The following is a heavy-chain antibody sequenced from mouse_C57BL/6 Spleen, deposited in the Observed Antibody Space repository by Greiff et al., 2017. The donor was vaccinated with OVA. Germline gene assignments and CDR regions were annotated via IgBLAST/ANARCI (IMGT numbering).Heavy chain of an antibody. CDR1: GYTFTSYG. Sequence: VQGVESGAELARPGASVKLSCKASGYTFTSYGISWVKQRTGQGLEWIGEIYPRSGNTYYNEKFKGKATLTADKSSSTAYMELRSLTSEDSAVYFCAREGYYYGSSSHYFDYWGQGTTLTVSS. V-gene: IGHV1-81*01. CDR2: IYPRSGNT. J-gene: IGHJ2*01. D-gene: IGHD1-1*01. CDR3: AREGYYYGSSSHYFDY.